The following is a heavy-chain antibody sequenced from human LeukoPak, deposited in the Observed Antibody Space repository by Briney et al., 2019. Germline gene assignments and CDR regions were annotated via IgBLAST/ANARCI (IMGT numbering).Heavy chain of an antibody. Sequence: PSETLSLTCAVYGGSFSGYYWSWIRQPPGKGLEWVSSISSSSNYRYFADSVNGRFTISRDNAKNSLYLQMNSLRAEDTAVYYCAKHLNSHDFVGNSFSSWGQGTLVTVSS. D-gene: IGHD1-1*01. CDR2: ISSSSNYR. CDR3: AKHLNSHDFVGNSFSS. V-gene: IGHV3-21*06. J-gene: IGHJ5*01. CDR1: GGSFSGYY.